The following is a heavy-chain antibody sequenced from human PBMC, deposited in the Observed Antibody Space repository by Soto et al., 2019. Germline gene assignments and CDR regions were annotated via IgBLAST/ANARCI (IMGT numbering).Heavy chain of an antibody. CDR1: GGSISSGGYY. CDR2: IYYSGST. V-gene: IGHV4-31*01. CDR3: ARDSYDILNGMDV. J-gene: IGHJ6*02. D-gene: IGHD3-9*01. Sequence: QVQLQESGPGLVKPSQTLSLTCTVSGGSISSGGYYWSWIRQHPGKGLEWIGYIYYSGSTYYNPSLKSLVTISVDTSKNQFSLKLSSVTAADTAVYYCARDSYDILNGMDVWGQGTTVTVSS.